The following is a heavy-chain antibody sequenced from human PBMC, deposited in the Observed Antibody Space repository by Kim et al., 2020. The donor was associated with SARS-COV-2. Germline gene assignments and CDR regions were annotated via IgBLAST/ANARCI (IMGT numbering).Heavy chain of an antibody. CDR1: GGSINRNY. J-gene: IGHJ4*02. CDR3: ASDMSSGWYYF. CDR2: IYYPGST. V-gene: IGHV4-59*01. Sequence: SETLSLTCTVSGGSINRNYWSWFRQPPGKGLEWIGYIYYPGSTNYNPSLQSRVTISVDRSNNQFSLKLKSLTAADTAVYYCASDMSSGWYYFWGRGALVTVSS. D-gene: IGHD6-19*01.